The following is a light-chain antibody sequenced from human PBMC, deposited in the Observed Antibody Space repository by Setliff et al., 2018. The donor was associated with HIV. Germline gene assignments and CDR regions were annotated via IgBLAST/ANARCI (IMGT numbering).Light chain of an antibody. Sequence: QSVLTQPASVSGSPGRSITISCTGTSSDVGGYDYVSWYQQHPGKAPKLMIYEVSNRPSGVSNRFSGSKSGNTASLTISGLQAEDEADYYCSSYTSSFTRVFGTGTKVTVL. CDR1: SSDVGGYDY. CDR3: SSYTSSFTRV. CDR2: EVS. V-gene: IGLV2-14*01. J-gene: IGLJ1*01.